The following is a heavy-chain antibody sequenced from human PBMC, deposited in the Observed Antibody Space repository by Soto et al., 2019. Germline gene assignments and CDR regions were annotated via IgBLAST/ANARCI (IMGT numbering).Heavy chain of an antibody. CDR2: ITPKSRGT. CDR3: ARVTLKAGNWFDP. V-gene: IGHV1-2*02. CDR1: ESTCSKYA. J-gene: IGHJ5*02. Sequence: ASVTGSCMAAESTCSKYANSGLRQAPGEGLEWRGWITPKSRGTNYAQKFQGRVTMTRDTSNSTAYMELRGLRSDDTAVYYWARVTLKAGNWFDPVGQGTLVTV.